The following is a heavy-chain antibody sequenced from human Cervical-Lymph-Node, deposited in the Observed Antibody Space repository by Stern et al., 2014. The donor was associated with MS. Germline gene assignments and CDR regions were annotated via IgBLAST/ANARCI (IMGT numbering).Heavy chain of an antibody. CDR1: GYTFTTYY. Sequence: VQLVESGAEIRKPGASVKISCEASGYTFTTYYMHWVRQPPGQGLEWVALFNPSGGKTTYAQRFQGRVTVTGDTSTSTVYMELTGLRSEDTAVYYCARVLSLATSDSWGQGTLVIVSS. D-gene: IGHD1-1*01. V-gene: IGHV1-46*01. J-gene: IGHJ4*02. CDR3: ARVLSLATSDS. CDR2: FNPSGGKT.